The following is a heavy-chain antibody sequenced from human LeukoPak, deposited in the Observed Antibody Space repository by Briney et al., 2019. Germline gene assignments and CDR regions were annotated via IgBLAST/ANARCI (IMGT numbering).Heavy chain of an antibody. CDR2: ISSSGGTI. Sequence: PGGSLRLSCGASGFTFRDYYMSWIRQAPGKGLEWVSSISSSGGTIYYADSVKGRFTISRDNSKNTLYLQMNSLRAEDTAVYYCAKDPQYSSFGELLWGKGTTVTVSS. D-gene: IGHD6-6*01. J-gene: IGHJ6*04. V-gene: IGHV3-11*01. CDR3: AKDPQYSSFGELL. CDR1: GFTFRDYY.